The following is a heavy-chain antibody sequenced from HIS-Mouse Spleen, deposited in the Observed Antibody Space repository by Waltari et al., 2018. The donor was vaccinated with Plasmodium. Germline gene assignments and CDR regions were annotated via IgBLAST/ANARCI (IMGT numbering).Heavy chain of an antibody. CDR1: GFSLSTSGLC. J-gene: IGHJ4*02. Sequence: QVTLRESGPALVTPTQTLTLTCTFSGFSLSTSGLCVSWIRQPPGKALEWLARIDWDDDKYYSTSLKTRLTISKDTSKNQVVLTMTNMDPVDTATYYCARHKKRGQLVRGYFDYWGQGTLVTVSS. D-gene: IGHD6-6*01. CDR2: IDWDDDK. V-gene: IGHV2-70*15. CDR3: ARHKKRGQLVRGYFDY.